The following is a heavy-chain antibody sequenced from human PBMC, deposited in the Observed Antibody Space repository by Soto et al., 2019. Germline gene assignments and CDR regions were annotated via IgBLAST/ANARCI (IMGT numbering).Heavy chain of an antibody. CDR2: IYWDDDK. V-gene: IGHV2-5*02. D-gene: IGHD2-15*01. J-gene: IGHJ6*02. Sequence: QITLKESGPTLVKPTQTLTLTCTFSGFSLSTSGVGVAWIRQPPGKALEWLALIYWDDDKRYRPSLESRLTITKETSKHQVVLTMTNMDSVDTATYYCAYLPCSGGSCYWFSFSGMDVWGQGTTVTVSS. CDR3: AYLPCSGGSCYWFSFSGMDV. CDR1: GFSLSTSGVG.